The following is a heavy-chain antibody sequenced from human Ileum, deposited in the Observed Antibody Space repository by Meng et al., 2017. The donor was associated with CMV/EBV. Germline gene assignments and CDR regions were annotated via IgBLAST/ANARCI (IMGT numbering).Heavy chain of an antibody. J-gene: IGHJ4*02. Sequence: GESLKISCAASGFTFSNYNMNWVRQAPGKGLEWVSYIGSASGSIYYADSVKGRFVISRDNAKNSLYLQINSLRAEDTAVYYCARQELACDSTNCYDLFDYWGQGTLVTVSS. CDR1: GFTFSNYN. CDR2: IGSASGSI. D-gene: IGHD2-2*01. V-gene: IGHV3-48*04. CDR3: ARQELACDSTNCYDLFDY.